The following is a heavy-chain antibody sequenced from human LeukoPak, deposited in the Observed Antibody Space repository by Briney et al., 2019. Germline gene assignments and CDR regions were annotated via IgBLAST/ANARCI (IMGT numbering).Heavy chain of an antibody. Sequence: ASVKVSCKASGYTFTGYYMHWVRQALGQGLEWMGWINPNSGGTNYAQKFQGRVTMTRDTSISTAYMELSRLRSDDTAVYYCARDLRRVGATTMGYWGQGTLVTVSS. D-gene: IGHD1-26*01. CDR1: GYTFTGYY. J-gene: IGHJ4*02. CDR2: INPNSGGT. V-gene: IGHV1-2*02. CDR3: ARDLRRVGATTMGY.